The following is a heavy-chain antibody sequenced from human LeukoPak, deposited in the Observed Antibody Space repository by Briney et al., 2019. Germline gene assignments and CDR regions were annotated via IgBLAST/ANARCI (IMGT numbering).Heavy chain of an antibody. CDR1: GYTFTSYY. J-gene: IGHJ6*03. CDR3: ARGRREGLYYDSSDYYPLAYYYYYMDV. Sequence: GASVKVSCKASGYTFTSYYMHWVRQAPGQGLEWMGIINPSGGSTSYAQKFQGRVTMTRDTSTSTVYMELSSLTSEDTAVYYCARGRREGLYYDSSDYYPLAYYYYYMDVWGKGTTVTISS. V-gene: IGHV1-46*01. CDR2: INPSGGST. D-gene: IGHD3-22*01.